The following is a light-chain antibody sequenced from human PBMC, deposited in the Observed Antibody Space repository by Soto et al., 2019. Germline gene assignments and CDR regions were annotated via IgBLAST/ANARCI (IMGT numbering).Light chain of an antibody. CDR1: QRVGSD. CDR3: QENNSWPLT. V-gene: IGKV3D-15*01. CDR2: DIF. Sequence: EIVMTQSPATLSVSPGERATLSCRASQRVGSDLAWYQQKPGQAPRLVIYDIFTRATGVPTRISGSGSGTELPLTSSRLPDEDSADYYCQENNSWPLTFGGGTKVEIK. J-gene: IGKJ4*01.